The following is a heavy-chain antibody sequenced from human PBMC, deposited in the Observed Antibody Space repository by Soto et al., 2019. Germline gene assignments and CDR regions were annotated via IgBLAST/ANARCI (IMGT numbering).Heavy chain of an antibody. CDR1: GYTFTGYY. D-gene: IGHD6-13*01. V-gene: IGHV1-2*04. CDR3: ARDFGVAAAGTVDWFDP. Sequence: ASVKVSCKASGYTFTGYYMHWLRQAPGQGFEWMGWINPNSGGTNYAQKFQGWVTMARESSISTAYMELSRLRSDDTAVYYCARDFGVAAAGTVDWFDPWGQGTLVTVSS. J-gene: IGHJ5*02. CDR2: INPNSGGT.